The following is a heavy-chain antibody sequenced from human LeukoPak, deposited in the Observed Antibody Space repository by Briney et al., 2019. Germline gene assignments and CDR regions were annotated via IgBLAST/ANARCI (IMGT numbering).Heavy chain of an antibody. V-gene: IGHV3-23*01. J-gene: IGHJ4*02. CDR3: ARPQSKWELLSYFDF. Sequence: GGSLRLSCAASGFTFSSYAMSWVRQAPGKGLEWVSAISGSGGSTYYADSVKGRFTISRDNSKNTLYLQMSSLRAEDTSMYYCARPQSKWELLSYFDFWGQGTLVTVSS. D-gene: IGHD1-26*01. CDR2: ISGSGGST. CDR1: GFTFSSYA.